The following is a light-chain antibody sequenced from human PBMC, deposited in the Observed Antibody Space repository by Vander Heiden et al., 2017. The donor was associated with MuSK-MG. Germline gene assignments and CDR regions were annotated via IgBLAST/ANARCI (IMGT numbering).Light chain of an antibody. V-gene: IGLV2-14*01. Sequence: QSALTQPASVSGSPGQSITSSCTGTSSDVGGYKYVSWYQQHPGKAPKLIIYDVTYRPSGVSIRFSGSKSGNTASLAISGLLVEDEADYYCSSYSSFSTYVFGTGTKVTVL. CDR3: SSYSSFSTYV. J-gene: IGLJ1*01. CDR1: SSDVGGYKY. CDR2: DVT.